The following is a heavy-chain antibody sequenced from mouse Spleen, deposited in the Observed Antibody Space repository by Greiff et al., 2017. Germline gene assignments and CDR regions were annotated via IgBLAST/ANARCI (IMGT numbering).Heavy chain of an antibody. CDR2: IYPRSGNT. CDR1: GYTFTSYG. J-gene: IGHJ1*01. CDR3: ARPDGYFDV. Sequence: VKLMESGAELARPGASVKLSCKASGYTFTSYGISWVKQRTGQGLEWIGEIYPRSGNTYYNEKFKGKATLTADKSSSTAYMELRSLTSEDSAVYFCARPDGYFDVWGAGTTVTVSS. V-gene: IGHV1-81*01.